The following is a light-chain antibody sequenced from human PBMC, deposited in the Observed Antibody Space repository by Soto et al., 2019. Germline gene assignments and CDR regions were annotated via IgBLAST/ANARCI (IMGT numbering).Light chain of an antibody. J-gene: IGLJ3*02. CDR1: SSDVGSYNL. V-gene: IGLV2-23*03. CDR3: CSYAGSTTFWV. Sequence: QSALTQPASVSGSPGQSITISCTGTSSDVGSYNLVSWYQQHPGKAPKLMIYEGSKRPSGVSNRFSGSKSGNTASLTISGLKAEDEDDYYCCSYAGSTTFWVFGGGTKLTVL. CDR2: EGS.